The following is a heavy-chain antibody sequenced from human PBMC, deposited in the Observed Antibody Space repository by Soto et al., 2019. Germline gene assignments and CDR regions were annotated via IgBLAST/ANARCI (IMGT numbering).Heavy chain of an antibody. Sequence: SLRLSCAASGFTFSSYAMSWVRQAPGKGLEWVSAISGSGGSTYYADSVKGRFTISRDNSKNTLYLQMSSLRSEDTAVYYCARGFNQRITIFGVVNSYFYMDVWGKGTTVTVSS. CDR3: ARGFNQRITIFGVVNSYFYMDV. J-gene: IGHJ6*03. V-gene: IGHV3-23*01. CDR2: ISGSGGST. CDR1: GFTFSSYA. D-gene: IGHD3-3*01.